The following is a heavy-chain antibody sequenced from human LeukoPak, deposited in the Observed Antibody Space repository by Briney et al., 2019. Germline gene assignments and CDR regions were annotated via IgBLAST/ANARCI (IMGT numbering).Heavy chain of an antibody. CDR2: IYTSGST. J-gene: IGHJ4*02. Sequence: SETLSLTCTVSGGSISSYYWSWIRQPAGKGLEWIGRIYTSGSTNYNPSLKSRVTMSVDTSKNQFSLKLSSVTAADTAVYYCARGLQRGKYSSSTFLFDYWGQGTLVTVTS. CDR1: GGSISSYY. CDR3: ARGLQRGKYSSSTFLFDY. D-gene: IGHD6-6*01. V-gene: IGHV4-4*07.